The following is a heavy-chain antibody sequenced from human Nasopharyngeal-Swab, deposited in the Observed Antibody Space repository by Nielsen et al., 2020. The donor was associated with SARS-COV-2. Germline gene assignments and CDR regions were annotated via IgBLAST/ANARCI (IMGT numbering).Heavy chain of an antibody. CDR3: ARGSSVHAFDV. Sequence: SLKISCVASGFKFEDYAMHWVRQSPEKGLEWVAHIAWNGIVGYPNSVKGRFTVSRDNSKNTLFLEMDSLRVEDTAVYYCARGSSVHAFDVWGQGTEVTVSS. V-gene: IGHV3-9*01. CDR1: GFKFEDYA. J-gene: IGHJ3*01. D-gene: IGHD3-10*01. CDR2: IAWNGIV.